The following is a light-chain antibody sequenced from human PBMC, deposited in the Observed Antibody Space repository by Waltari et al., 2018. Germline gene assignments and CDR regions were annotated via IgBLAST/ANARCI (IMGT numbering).Light chain of an antibody. CDR1: NRDGCSYNV. Sequence: QSALTQPASVSGSLGQSITISCTGTNRDGCSYNVFSWHQQHPGNAPKLLLYGVTKRPSGVSTRFSGSKSGNTASMTISGLQAEDEADYYCSSYAGDNIVVFGGGTRLTVV. J-gene: IGLJ2*01. CDR2: GVT. V-gene: IGLV2-23*02. CDR3: SSYAGDNIVV.